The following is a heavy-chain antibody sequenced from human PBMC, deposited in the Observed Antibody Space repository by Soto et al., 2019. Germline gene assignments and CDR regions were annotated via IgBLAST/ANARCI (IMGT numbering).Heavy chain of an antibody. D-gene: IGHD3-22*01. CDR3: TRSAGYYYDSPDY. CDR2: IPYDGSNK. J-gene: IGHJ4*02. CDR1: GFIFSDYA. Sequence: GGSLRLSCAASGFIFSDYAMHWVRQTPGKGLEWVAVIPYDGSNKHCADSVKGRFTVSRDNSKNTLYLQMSSLRAEDTAVYYCTRSAGYYYDSPDYWGQGTPVTVSS. V-gene: IGHV3-30-3*01.